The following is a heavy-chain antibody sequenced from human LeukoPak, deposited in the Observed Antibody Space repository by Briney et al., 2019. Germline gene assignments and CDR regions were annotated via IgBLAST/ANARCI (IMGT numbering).Heavy chain of an antibody. CDR1: GGSISSGDYY. V-gene: IGHV4-30-4*01. CDR3: ARVLGFCNGGYCLDALDI. D-gene: IGHD2-15*01. CDR2: IYYSGST. Sequence: PSETLSLTCTVSGGSISSGDYYWSWIRQPPGKGLEWIGYIYYSGSTYYNPSLKSRVTISVDTSKNQFSLKLSSVTAADTAVYYCARVLGFCNGGYCLDALDIWGQGTMVTVSS. J-gene: IGHJ3*02.